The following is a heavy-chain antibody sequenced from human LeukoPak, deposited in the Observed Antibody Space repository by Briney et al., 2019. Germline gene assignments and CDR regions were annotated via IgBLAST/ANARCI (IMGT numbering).Heavy chain of an antibody. Sequence: SGGSLRLSCAASGFTFKSHHMSWVRRAPGKGLEWVSAIDGNGDKTYYADSVKGRFTISRDNSKNTLYLQMNSLRAEDTAVYYCAKDESSRIAAGNYWGQGTLVTVSS. CDR2: IDGNGDKT. CDR3: AKDESSRIAAGNY. D-gene: IGHD6-25*01. CDR1: GFTFKSHH. V-gene: IGHV3-23*01. J-gene: IGHJ4*02.